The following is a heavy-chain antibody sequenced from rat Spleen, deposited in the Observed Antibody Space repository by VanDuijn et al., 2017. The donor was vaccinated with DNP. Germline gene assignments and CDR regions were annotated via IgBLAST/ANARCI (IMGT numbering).Heavy chain of an antibody. CDR3: AKGGYGYFDY. D-gene: IGHD1-11*01. CDR1: GFNFNYSG. V-gene: IGHV5S13*01. Sequence: EVQLVETGGGLVQPGRSLQLSCVASGFNFNYSGLAWVRQAPRKGLEWVASISPSGTNSYYRDSLKGRFTISRDNAENTVYLQMNSLRSEDTATYYCAKGGYGYFDYWGQGVMVTVSS. J-gene: IGHJ2*01. CDR2: ISPSGTNS.